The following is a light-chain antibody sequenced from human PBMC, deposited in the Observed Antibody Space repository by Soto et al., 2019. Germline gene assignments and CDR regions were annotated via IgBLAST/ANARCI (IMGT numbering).Light chain of an antibody. J-gene: IGKJ1*01. Sequence: ALQMTQSPSSLSASVGDRVTITCRASQGIRSDLAWYQKKSGKAPKLLIYAASSLQSGVPSRFSGSVFGSDFTLTISSLQPEDFATYYCLQDYGYPRTFGQGTSVEI. CDR1: QGIRSD. V-gene: IGKV1-6*01. CDR3: LQDYGYPRT. CDR2: AAS.